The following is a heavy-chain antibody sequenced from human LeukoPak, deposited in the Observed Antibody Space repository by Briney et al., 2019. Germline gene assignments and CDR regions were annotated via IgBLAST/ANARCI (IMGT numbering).Heavy chain of an antibody. J-gene: IGHJ4*02. CDR3: ARDLSPPTYYYDSSGYRRPIFYPPGY. D-gene: IGHD3-22*01. CDR1: GFTFSSYW. CDR2: IKQDGSEK. V-gene: IGHV3-7*01. Sequence: QTGGSLRLSCAASGFTFSSYWMSWVRQAPGKGLEWVANIKQDGSEKYYVDSVKGRFTISRDNAKNSLYLQMNSLRAEDTAVYYCARDLSPPTYYYDSSGYRRPIFYPPGYWGQGTLVTVSS.